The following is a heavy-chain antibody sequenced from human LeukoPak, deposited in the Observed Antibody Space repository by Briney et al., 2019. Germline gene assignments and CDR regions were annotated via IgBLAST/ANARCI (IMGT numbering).Heavy chain of an antibody. V-gene: IGHV1-69*05. Sequence: SVKVSCKASGGTFSSYAINWVRQAPGQGLEWMGRIIPIFGTANYAQKFQGRVTITTDESTSTAYMELSSLRSEDTAVYYCAREPIYDSSGYTSPRFDYWGQGTLVTVSS. CDR1: GGTFSSYA. D-gene: IGHD3-22*01. CDR2: IIPIFGTA. J-gene: IGHJ4*02. CDR3: AREPIYDSSGYTSPRFDY.